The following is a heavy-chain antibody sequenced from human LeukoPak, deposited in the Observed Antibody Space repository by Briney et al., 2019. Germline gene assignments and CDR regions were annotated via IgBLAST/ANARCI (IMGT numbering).Heavy chain of an antibody. CDR3: ARGRPPHEWEHQAGAFDI. CDR1: GYPISSGYY. Sequence: PSETLSLTCAVSGYPISSGYYWGWIRQPPGKGLEWIGYIYYSGSTNYNPSLKSRVTISVDTSKNQFSLKLSSVTAADTAVYYCARGRPPHEWEHQAGAFDIWGQGTMVTVSS. J-gene: IGHJ3*02. D-gene: IGHD1-26*01. V-gene: IGHV4-61*01. CDR2: IYYSGST.